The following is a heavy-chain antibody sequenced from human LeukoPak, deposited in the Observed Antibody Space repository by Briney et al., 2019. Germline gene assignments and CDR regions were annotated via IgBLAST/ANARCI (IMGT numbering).Heavy chain of an antibody. V-gene: IGHV4-34*01. CDR3: ARRETPTWFDP. Sequence: SETLSLTCAVYGGSFSGYYWSWIRQPPGKGLEWIGEINHSGSTNYNPSLKSRVTISVDTSKNQFSLKLSSVTAADTAVYYCARRETPTWFDPWGQGTLATVSS. CDR2: INHSGST. D-gene: IGHD5-24*01. J-gene: IGHJ5*02. CDR1: GGSFSGYY.